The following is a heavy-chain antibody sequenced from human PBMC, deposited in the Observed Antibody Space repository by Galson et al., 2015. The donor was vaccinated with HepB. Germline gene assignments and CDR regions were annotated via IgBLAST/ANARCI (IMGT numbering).Heavy chain of an antibody. V-gene: IGHV3-30*04. D-gene: IGHD5/OR15-5a*01. CDR2: ISHDGSNK. CDR1: GFTFSSYA. J-gene: IGHJ4*02. CDR3: SLSDDLRSPTHY. Sequence: SLRLSCAASGFTFSSYAMHWVRQAPGKGLEWVAVISHDGSNKSYGDSVRGRFTISRDNAKNSLYLQMNSLRAEDTALYYCSLSDDLRSPTHYWGQGTLVTVSS.